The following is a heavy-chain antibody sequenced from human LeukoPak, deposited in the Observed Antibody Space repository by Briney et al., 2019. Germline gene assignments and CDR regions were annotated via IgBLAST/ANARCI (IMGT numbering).Heavy chain of an antibody. CDR3: ARLDGYYDGSGYYPRGAFDI. CDR2: IYPGDSDT. D-gene: IGHD3-22*01. CDR1: GYSFTSYW. V-gene: IGHV5-51*01. J-gene: IGHJ3*02. Sequence: GESLKISCKGSGYSFTSYWIGWVRQMPGKGLEWMGIIYPGDSDTRYSPSFQGQVTISADKSISTAYLQWSSLKASDTAMYYCARLDGYYDGSGYYPRGAFDIWGQGTMVTVSS.